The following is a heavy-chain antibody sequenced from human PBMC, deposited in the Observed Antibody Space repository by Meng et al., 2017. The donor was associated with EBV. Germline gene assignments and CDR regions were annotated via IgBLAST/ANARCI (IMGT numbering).Heavy chain of an antibody. CDR2: IYYSGST. Sequence: QLQLQESGPGLVKPSATLSLTGPVTGASISSSSYYWGWTRQPPGKGLEWIGSIYYSGSTYYNPSLKSRVTISVDTSKNQFSLKLSSVTAADTAVYYCARSSPVRFGELSNWGQGTLVTVAS. J-gene: IGHJ4*02. D-gene: IGHD3-10*01. CDR1: GASISSSSYY. CDR3: ARSSPVRFGELSN. V-gene: IGHV4-39*07.